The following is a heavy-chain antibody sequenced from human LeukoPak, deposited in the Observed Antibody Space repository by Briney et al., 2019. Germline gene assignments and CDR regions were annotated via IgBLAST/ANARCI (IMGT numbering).Heavy chain of an antibody. D-gene: IGHD6-13*01. CDR2: ISSSSSYI. CDR3: AIEEIAAAFN. V-gene: IGHV3-21*01. J-gene: IGHJ4*02. Sequence: GGSLSPSCSVSGFTFSSYSIDWVRQAPGKGLEWVSSISSSSSYIYYPDSVKGPFTISRDNAKNPLYLQLNSLKAQQPAVFYCAIEEIAAAFNCGERTLVTVSS. CDR1: GFTFSSYS.